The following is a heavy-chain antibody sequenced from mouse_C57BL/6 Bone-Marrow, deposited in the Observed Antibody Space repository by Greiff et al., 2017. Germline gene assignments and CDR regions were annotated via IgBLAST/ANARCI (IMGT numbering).Heavy chain of an antibody. V-gene: IGHV1-12*01. Sequence: QVQLQQSGAELVRPGASVKMSCKASGYTFTSYNMHWVKQTPRQGLEWIGGIYPGNGDTSYNQKFKGKATLTVDKSSSTAYMQLSSLTSEDSADYFGARSGCCGNCYEAMDYWGQGTSVTVSS. D-gene: IGHD2-1*01. J-gene: IGHJ4*01. CDR3: ARSGCCGNCYEAMDY. CDR2: IYPGNGDT. CDR1: GYTFTSYN.